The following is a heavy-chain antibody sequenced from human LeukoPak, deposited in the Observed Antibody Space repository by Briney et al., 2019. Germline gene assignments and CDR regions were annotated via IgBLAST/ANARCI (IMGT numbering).Heavy chain of an antibody. CDR1: GFIFNSYG. J-gene: IGHJ4*02. CDR2: ISGSGDTT. Sequence: GGSLRLSCAASGFIFNSYGMSWVRQAPGKGLEWVSAISGSGDTTYYADTVKGRFTNSRDNTKNTLYLQMNSLRDEDTARYYCAKDRSWGLDYWGQGTLVTVSS. CDR3: AKDRSWGLDY. V-gene: IGHV3-23*01. D-gene: IGHD7-27*01.